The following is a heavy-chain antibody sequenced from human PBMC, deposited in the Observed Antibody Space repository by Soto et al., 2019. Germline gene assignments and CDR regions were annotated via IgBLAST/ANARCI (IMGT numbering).Heavy chain of an antibody. V-gene: IGHV4-59*11. CDR1: GGSISGHY. Sequence: SETLSLTCTVSGGSISGHYWSWIRQFPGKGLEWIGYVYYSGSTVYNPSLEIRVTISGDTSKNQFSLKLSSVTAADTAVYYCARGTLTSYFDYWGQGTLVTVSS. CDR3: ARGTLTSYFDY. CDR2: VYYSGST. J-gene: IGHJ4*02.